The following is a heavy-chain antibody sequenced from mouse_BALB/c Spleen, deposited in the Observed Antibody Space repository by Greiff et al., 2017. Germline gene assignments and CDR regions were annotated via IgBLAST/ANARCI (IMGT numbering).Heavy chain of an antibody. CDR1: GFTFSSFG. J-gene: IGHJ4*01. Sequence: EVHLVESGGGLVQPGGSRKLSCAASGFTFSSFGMHWVRQAPEKGLEWVAYISSGSSTIYYADTVKGRFTISRDNPKNTLFLQMTSLRSEDTAMYYCARRWDYAMDYWGQGTSVTVSS. V-gene: IGHV5-17*02. CDR3: ARRWDYAMDY. D-gene: IGHD1-1*02. CDR2: ISSGSSTI.